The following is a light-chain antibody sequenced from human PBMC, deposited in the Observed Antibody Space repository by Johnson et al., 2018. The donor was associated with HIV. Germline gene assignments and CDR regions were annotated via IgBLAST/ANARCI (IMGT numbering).Light chain of an antibody. Sequence: QSVLTQPPSVSAAPGQKVTISCSGSSSIIRNNYVSWYQQLPGAAPKLLIYENDRRPSGIPDRFSGSKSGTSATLDITGLQTGDEADYYCGKWDSSLSAYVFGTGTKVTVL. V-gene: IGLV1-51*02. CDR3: GKWDSSLSAYV. J-gene: IGLJ1*01. CDR1: SSIIRNNY. CDR2: END.